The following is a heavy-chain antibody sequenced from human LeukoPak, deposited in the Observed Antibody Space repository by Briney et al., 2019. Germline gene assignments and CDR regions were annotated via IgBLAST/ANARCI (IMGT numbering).Heavy chain of an antibody. CDR2: ISYDGSNK. CDR1: GFTFSSYA. V-gene: IGHV3-30*04. J-gene: IGHJ6*03. Sequence: GGSLRLSCAASGFTFSSYAMHWVRQAPGKGLEWVAVISYDGSNKYYADSVKGRFTISRDNSKNTLYLQMNSLRAEDTAVYYCARPLAPGNYYYMDVWGKGTTVTVSS. CDR3: ARPLAPGNYYYMDV.